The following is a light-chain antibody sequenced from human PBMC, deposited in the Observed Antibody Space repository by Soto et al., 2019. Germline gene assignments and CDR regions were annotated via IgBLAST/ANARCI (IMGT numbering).Light chain of an antibody. CDR2: AAS. CDR1: ETVRTY. Sequence: DIQMTQSPSSLSASVGDRVTITCRASETVRTYLNWYQQKPGKAPTLLVYAASTLGSAVPPRFTGAGSETDFTLTISGLQPEDFATYYCQQTFSTPITFGQGTRLE. V-gene: IGKV1-39*01. J-gene: IGKJ5*01. CDR3: QQTFSTPIT.